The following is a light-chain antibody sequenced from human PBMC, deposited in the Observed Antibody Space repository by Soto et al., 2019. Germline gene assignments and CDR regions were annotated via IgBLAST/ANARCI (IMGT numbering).Light chain of an antibody. Sequence: EIVLTQSPATLSLSPGERATLSCRASQSVGSYLAWYQHKTGQAPRLLIYDASNRATGIPARFSGSGSGTEFTLTISSLQSEDFAVYYCQQYNNWLGTFGQGTKVDIK. CDR2: DAS. CDR3: QQYNNWLGT. J-gene: IGKJ1*01. CDR1: QSVGSY. V-gene: IGKV3-11*01.